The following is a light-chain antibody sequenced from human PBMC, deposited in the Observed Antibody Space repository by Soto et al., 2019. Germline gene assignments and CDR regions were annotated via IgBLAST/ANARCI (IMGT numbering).Light chain of an antibody. V-gene: IGKV1-5*01. J-gene: IGKJ1*01. CDR3: EQYNCYPLT. CDR2: EAS. CDR1: QSISSW. Sequence: DIQMTQSPSTLSASVGDRVTITCRASQSISSWLAWYQQKPGKAPKVLIYEASSLESGVPSRFSGSGSVTDFTLTISRLQPDDFATYYCEQYNCYPLTFGQGTKVEIK.